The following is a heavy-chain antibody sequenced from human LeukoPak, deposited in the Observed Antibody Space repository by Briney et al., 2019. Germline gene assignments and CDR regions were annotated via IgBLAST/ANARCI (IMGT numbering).Heavy chain of an antibody. D-gene: IGHD4-17*01. V-gene: IGHV4-30-4*01. J-gene: IGHJ5*02. CDR2: IYYSGST. CDR1: GGSISSGDYY. CDR3: ASEGYGVSNWFDP. Sequence: PSETLSLTCTVSGGSISSGDYYWSWIRQPPGTGLEWIGYIYYSGSTYYNPSLKSRVTISVDTSKNQFSLKLSSVTAADTAVYYCASEGYGVSNWFDPWGQGTLVTVSS.